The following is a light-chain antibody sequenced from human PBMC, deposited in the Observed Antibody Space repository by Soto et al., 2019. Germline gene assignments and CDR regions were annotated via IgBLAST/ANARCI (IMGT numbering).Light chain of an antibody. CDR1: SSNIGSNT. J-gene: IGLJ2*01. CDR3: ASWDDSLSVV. CDR2: SDN. Sequence: QSVLTQPPSAPETPGQRVTISCSGSSSNIGSNTVNWYQQLPGTAPKLLIYSDNQRPSGVPDRFSGSKSGTSASLDISGLQSEDEADYYCASWDDSLSVVFGGGTQLTVL. V-gene: IGLV1-44*01.